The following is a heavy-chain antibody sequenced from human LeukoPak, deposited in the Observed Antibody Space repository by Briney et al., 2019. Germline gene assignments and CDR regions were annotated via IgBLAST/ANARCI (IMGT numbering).Heavy chain of an antibody. J-gene: IGHJ6*03. Sequence: PGGSLRLSCAASGFTFSNAWMSWVRQAPGKGLEWVSGISGSGSSTYYAESVKGRSTISRDNSKNTLFLQMDSLRAEDTAVYYCAPLPSMSIYYNMDVWGKGTTVTVSS. CDR3: APLPSMSIYYNMDV. CDR1: GFTFSNAW. V-gene: IGHV3-23*01. CDR2: ISGSGSST. D-gene: IGHD2-8*01.